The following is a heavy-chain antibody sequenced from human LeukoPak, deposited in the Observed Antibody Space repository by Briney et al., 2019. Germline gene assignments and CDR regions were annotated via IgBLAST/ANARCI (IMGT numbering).Heavy chain of an antibody. CDR3: ARSSSGLSEDY. Sequence: GGSLRLSCAASGFTFSSYGMHWVRQAPGKGLEWVAVISYDGSNKYYADSVKGRFTISRDNAKNSLYLQMNSLRAEDTAVYYCARSSSGLSEDYWGQGTLVTVPS. D-gene: IGHD4/OR15-4a*01. V-gene: IGHV3-30*03. CDR2: ISYDGSNK. J-gene: IGHJ4*02. CDR1: GFTFSSYG.